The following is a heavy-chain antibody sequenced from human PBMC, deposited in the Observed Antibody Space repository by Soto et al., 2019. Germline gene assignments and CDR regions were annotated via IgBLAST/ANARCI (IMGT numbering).Heavy chain of an antibody. V-gene: IGHV1-8*01. J-gene: IGHJ4*02. CDR1: GYTFTSYD. CDR3: ARVKLLRYFDWAPGY. CDR2: MNPNSGNT. D-gene: IGHD3-9*01. Sequence: ASVKVSCKASGYTFTSYDINWVRLATGQGLEWMGWMNPNSGNTGYAQKFQGRVTMTRNTSISTAYMELSSLRSEDTAVYYCARVKLLRYFDWAPGYWGQGTLATVSS.